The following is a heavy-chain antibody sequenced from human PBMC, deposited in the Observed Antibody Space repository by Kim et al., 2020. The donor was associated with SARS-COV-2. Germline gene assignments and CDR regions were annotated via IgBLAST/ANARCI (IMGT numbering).Heavy chain of an antibody. CDR1: GGSISSGDYY. J-gene: IGHJ3*02. D-gene: IGHD3-10*01. Sequence: SETLSLTCTVSGGSISSGDYYWSWIRQPPGKGLEWIGYIYYSGSTYYNPSLKSRVTISVDTSKNQFSLKLSSVTAADTAVYYCARASGSYYRGNAFDIWGQGTMVTVSS. CDR2: IYYSGST. V-gene: IGHV4-30-4*01. CDR3: ARASGSYYRGNAFDI.